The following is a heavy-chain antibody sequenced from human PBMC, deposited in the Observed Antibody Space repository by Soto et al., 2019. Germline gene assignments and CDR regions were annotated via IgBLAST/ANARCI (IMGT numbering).Heavy chain of an antibody. D-gene: IGHD4-17*01. CDR1: GYPFSDNQ. CDR3: VRRRSLASIRWVLDP. Sequence: QVQLVQSGSEVKKPRSSVKVSCKASGYPFSDNQIHWLRRDPGKGLECMGRINPKSDDTNYAQKFQGRVTLARVTSNDTAYLEWTGLTSDDTASYYCVRRRSLASIRWVLDPWGQGTLVTVAS. CDR2: INPKSDDT. J-gene: IGHJ5*02. V-gene: IGHV1-2*02.